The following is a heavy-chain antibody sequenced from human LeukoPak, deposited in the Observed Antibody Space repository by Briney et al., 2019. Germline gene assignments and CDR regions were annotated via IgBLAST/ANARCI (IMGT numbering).Heavy chain of an antibody. CDR1: GFTFSSYA. CDR3: AKDTAVAGLYYFDY. Sequence: GGSLRLSCAASGFTFSSYAMHWVRQAPGKGMEWVAVISYDGSNKYYADSVKGRFTISRDNSKNTLYLQMNSLRDEDTAVYYCAKDTAVAGLYYFDYWGQGTLVTVSS. V-gene: IGHV3-30-3*01. D-gene: IGHD6-19*01. J-gene: IGHJ4*02. CDR2: ISYDGSNK.